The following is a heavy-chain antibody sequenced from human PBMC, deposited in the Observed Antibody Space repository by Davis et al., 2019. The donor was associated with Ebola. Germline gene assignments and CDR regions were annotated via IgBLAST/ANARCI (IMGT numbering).Heavy chain of an antibody. D-gene: IGHD6-6*01. Sequence: GESLKISCAASGFTFDDYAMHWVRQAPGKGLEWVSLISGDGGSTYYADSVKGRFTISRDNSKNTLYLQMNSLRAEDTAVYYCARDGIAAPDSGFDIWGQGTMVTVSS. V-gene: IGHV3-43*02. CDR3: ARDGIAAPDSGFDI. J-gene: IGHJ3*02. CDR1: GFTFDDYA. CDR2: ISGDGGST.